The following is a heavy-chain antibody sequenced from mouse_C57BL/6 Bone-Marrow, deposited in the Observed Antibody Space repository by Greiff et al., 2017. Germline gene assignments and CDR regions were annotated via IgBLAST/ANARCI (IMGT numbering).Heavy chain of an antibody. J-gene: IGHJ2*01. CDR1: GYTFTSYW. CDR3: ARNHGSTFDY. Sequence: QVQLKQSGAELVMPGASVKLSCKASGYTFTSYWMHWVKQRPGQGLEWIGEIDPSHSYTNYNQQFKGKSTLTVDKSSSTAYMQRSSRTSEDSAVYYCARNHGSTFDYGGQGTTLTVSS. V-gene: IGHV1-69*01. D-gene: IGHD1-1*01. CDR2: IDPSHSYT.